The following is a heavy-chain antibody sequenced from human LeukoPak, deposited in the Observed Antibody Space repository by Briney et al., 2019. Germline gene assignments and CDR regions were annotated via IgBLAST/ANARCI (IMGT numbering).Heavy chain of an antibody. V-gene: IGHV4-34*01. CDR2: INHSGST. D-gene: IGHD6-19*01. Sequence: PSETLSLTCAIYGGSFSGYYWSWIRQPPGKGLEWIGKINHSGSTNYTPSLKSRVTISVDTSKNQFSLKLSSVTAADTAVYYCARAQEDSSGWRGDYFDYWGQGTLVTVSS. CDR1: GGSFSGYY. J-gene: IGHJ4*02. CDR3: ARAQEDSSGWRGDYFDY.